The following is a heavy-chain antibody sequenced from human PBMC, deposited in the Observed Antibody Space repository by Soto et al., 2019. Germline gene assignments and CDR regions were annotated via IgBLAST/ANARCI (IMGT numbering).Heavy chain of an antibody. CDR1: GGSFSGYY. V-gene: IGHV4-34*01. CDR3: ATAPETFSPAGYYVNWFDP. D-gene: IGHD3-22*01. CDR2: INHSGST. Sequence: SETMSLTCAVYGGSFSGYYWSWIRQPPGKGLEWIGEINHSGSTNYNPSLKSRVTISVDTSKNQFSLRLNSVTAADTAVYYFATAPETFSPAGYYVNWFDPWGHGTLVAVSS. J-gene: IGHJ5*02.